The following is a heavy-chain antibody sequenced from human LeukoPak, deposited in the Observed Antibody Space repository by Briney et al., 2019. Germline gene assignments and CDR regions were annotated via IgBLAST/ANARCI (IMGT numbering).Heavy chain of an antibody. CDR2: IYLHGSDR. V-gene: IGHV3-7*01. CDR1: GFTFSNYW. D-gene: IGHD3-16*02. Sequence: GGSLPLTCTASGFTFSNYWMSCVRQAPGKGLEWVANIYLHGSDRYYVDFVKGRFTISRDNAKNSLYLQMNSLRADDTAVYYCARGIRYGLHWFVPWGEGTLVTVSS. CDR3: ARGIRYGLHWFVP. J-gene: IGHJ5*02.